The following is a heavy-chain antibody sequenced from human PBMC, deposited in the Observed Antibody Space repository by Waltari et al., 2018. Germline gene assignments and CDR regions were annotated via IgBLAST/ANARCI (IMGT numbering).Heavy chain of an antibody. J-gene: IGHJ4*02. V-gene: IGHV4-39*07. CDR2: IYYSGST. D-gene: IGHD6-13*01. Sequence: QLQLQESGPGLVKPSETLSLTCTVSGGSISSSSYYWGWIRQPPGKGLEWIGSIYYSGSTYYNPSLKSRVTISVDTSKNQFSLKLSSVTAADTAVYYCAREGAQQLADFDYWGQGTLVTVSS. CDR3: AREGAQQLADFDY. CDR1: GGSISSSSYY.